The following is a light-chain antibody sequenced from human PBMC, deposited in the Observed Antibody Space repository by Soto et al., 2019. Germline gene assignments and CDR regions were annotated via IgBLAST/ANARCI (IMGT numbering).Light chain of an antibody. V-gene: IGKV1-39*01. CDR3: QQSYSTPYT. Sequence: DIQMTQSPSSLSASVGDRVTITCRASQSISSNLNWYQQKPGKAPKLLIYAAPSWQGGVPSRFSGSGSGTDFTLTISSLQPEEFATYYCQQSYSTPYTFGQVTKLEIK. CDR2: AAP. J-gene: IGKJ2*01. CDR1: QSISSN.